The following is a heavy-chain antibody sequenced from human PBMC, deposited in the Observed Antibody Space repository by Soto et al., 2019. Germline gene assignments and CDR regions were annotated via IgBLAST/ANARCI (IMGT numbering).Heavy chain of an antibody. D-gene: IGHD6-13*01. CDR2: ISWNSGSI. Sequence: EVQLVESGGGLVQPGRSLRLSCAASGFTFDDYAMHWVRQAPGKGLEWVSGISWNSGSIGYADSVKGRFTISRDNAKNSLYLQMNSLRAEDTALYYCAKDQGSIAAAGLDHWGQGTLVTVSS. J-gene: IGHJ4*02. CDR3: AKDQGSIAAAGLDH. V-gene: IGHV3-9*01. CDR1: GFTFDDYA.